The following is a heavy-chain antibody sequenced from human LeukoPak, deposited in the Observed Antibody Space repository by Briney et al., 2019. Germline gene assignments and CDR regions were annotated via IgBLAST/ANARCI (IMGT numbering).Heavy chain of an antibody. CDR3: AREGRAAIIDY. CDR2: IYYSGST. Sequence: SETLSLTCTVSGGSISSYYWSWIRQPPGKGLEWIGYIYYSGSTNYNPSLKSRVTISVDTSKNQFSLKLSSVTAADTAVYYCAREGRAAIIDYWGQGTLVTVSS. CDR1: GGSISSYY. V-gene: IGHV4-59*01. J-gene: IGHJ4*02. D-gene: IGHD6-25*01.